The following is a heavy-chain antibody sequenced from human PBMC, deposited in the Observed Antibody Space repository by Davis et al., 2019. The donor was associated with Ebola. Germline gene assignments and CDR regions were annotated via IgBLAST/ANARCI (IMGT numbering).Heavy chain of an antibody. V-gene: IGHV1-2*04. J-gene: IGHJ5*02. Sequence: ASVKVSCKASGGTFSSYAISWVRQAPGQGLEWMGWINPNSGGTNYAQKFQGWVTMTRDTSTSTVYMELSSLRSEDTAVYYCARVHYWFDPWGQGTLVTVSS. CDR1: GGTFSSYA. CDR2: INPNSGGT. CDR3: ARVHYWFDP.